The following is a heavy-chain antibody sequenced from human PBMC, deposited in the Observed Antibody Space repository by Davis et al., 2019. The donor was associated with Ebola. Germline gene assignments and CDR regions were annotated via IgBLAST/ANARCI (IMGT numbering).Heavy chain of an antibody. D-gene: IGHD6-19*01. CDR2: INPNSGGT. Sequence: AASVKVSCKASGYTFTGYYMHWVRQAPGQGLEWMGWINPNSGGTNYAQKFQGWVTMTRDTSISTAYMELSRLRSDDTAMYYCARLRGNRQWLVRGVGYYYYYGMDVWGQGTTVTVSS. J-gene: IGHJ6*02. CDR1: GYTFTGYY. CDR3: ARLRGNRQWLVRGVGYYYYYGMDV. V-gene: IGHV1-2*04.